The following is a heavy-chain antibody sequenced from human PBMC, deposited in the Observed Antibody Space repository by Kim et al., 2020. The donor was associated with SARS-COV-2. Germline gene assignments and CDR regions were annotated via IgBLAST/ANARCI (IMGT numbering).Heavy chain of an antibody. D-gene: IGHD2-15*01. J-gene: IGHJ6*02. CDR2: INAGNGNT. CDR3: ARALDYSYYYYYYGMDV. Sequence: ASVKVSCKASGYTFTSYAMHWVRQAPGQRLEWMGWINAGNGNTKYSQKFQGRVTITRDTSASTAYMELSSLRSEDTAVYYCARALDYSYYYYYYGMDVWGQGTTGTVSS. V-gene: IGHV1-3*01. CDR1: GYTFTSYA.